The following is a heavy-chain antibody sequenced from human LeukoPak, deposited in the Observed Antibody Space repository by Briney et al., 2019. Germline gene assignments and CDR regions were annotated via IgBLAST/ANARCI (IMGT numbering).Heavy chain of an antibody. Sequence: SETLSLTCAVYGGSFSGYYWSWIRQPPGEGLEWIGEITHSGSTNYNPSLKSRVTISVDTSKNQFSLKLSSVTAADTAVYYCASSYDFWSGYYYYYMDVWGKGTTVTVSS. D-gene: IGHD3-3*01. CDR1: GGSFSGYY. V-gene: IGHV4-34*01. CDR3: ASSYDFWSGYYYYYMDV. CDR2: ITHSGST. J-gene: IGHJ6*03.